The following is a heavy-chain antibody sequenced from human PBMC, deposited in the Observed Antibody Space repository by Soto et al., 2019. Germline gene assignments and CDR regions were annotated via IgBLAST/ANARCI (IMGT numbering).Heavy chain of an antibody. D-gene: IGHD3-9*01. CDR1: GFTFSSYG. Sequence: QVQLVESGGGVVQPGRSLRLSCAASGFTFSSYGMHWVRQAPGKGLEGVAVISSEGRNKYYADSVKGRFTISRDNSKNTLYLQMISLRAEDRSVYYCAKEENYDILAGYYNYYYVDVWGKGTTVTVSS. V-gene: IGHV3-30*18. CDR2: ISSEGRNK. J-gene: IGHJ6*03. CDR3: AKEENYDILAGYYNYYYVDV.